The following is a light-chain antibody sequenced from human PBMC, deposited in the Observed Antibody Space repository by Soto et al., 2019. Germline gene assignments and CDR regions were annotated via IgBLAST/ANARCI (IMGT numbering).Light chain of an antibody. Sequence: QPVLTQPPSASASLGASVTLTCTLRSGYSTYKVDWYQQRPGKGPRFVMRVGTGGIVGSKGDGIPDRFSVLGSGLNRYLTIKDFQEEDESDYHCGADHGTGNNFVWVFGGGTKLTVL. J-gene: IGLJ3*02. CDR1: SGYSTYK. CDR3: GADHGTGNNFVWV. V-gene: IGLV9-49*01. CDR2: VGTGGIVG.